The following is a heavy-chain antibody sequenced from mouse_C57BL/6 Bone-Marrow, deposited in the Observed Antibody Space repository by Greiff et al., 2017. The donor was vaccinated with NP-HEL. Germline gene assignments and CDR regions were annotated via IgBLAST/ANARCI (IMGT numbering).Heavy chain of an antibody. CDR2: INPNNGGT. CDR3: ARWSYGSSYASFDY. Sequence: EVQLQQSGPELVKPGASVKISCKASGYTFTDYYMNWVKQSHGKSLEWIGDINPNNGGTSYNQKFKGKATLTVDKSSSTAYMELRSLTSEDSAVYYCARWSYGSSYASFDYWGQGTTLTVSS. D-gene: IGHD1-1*01. J-gene: IGHJ2*01. V-gene: IGHV1-26*01. CDR1: GYTFTDYY.